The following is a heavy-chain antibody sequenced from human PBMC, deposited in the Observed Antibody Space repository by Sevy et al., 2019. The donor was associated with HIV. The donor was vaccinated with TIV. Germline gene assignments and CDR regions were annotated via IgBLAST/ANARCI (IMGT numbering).Heavy chain of an antibody. V-gene: IGHV7-4-1*02. CDR3: ARDFSGDNWNDGGAFDI. D-gene: IGHD1-20*01. J-gene: IGHJ3*02. CDR1: GYTFTSYA. CDR2: INTNTGNP. Sequence: ASVKVSCKACGYTFTSYAMNWVRQAPGQGLEWMGWINTNTGNPTYAQGFTGRFVFSLDTSVSTAYLQISSLKAEDTAVYYCARDFSGDNWNDGGAFDIWGQGTMVTVSS.